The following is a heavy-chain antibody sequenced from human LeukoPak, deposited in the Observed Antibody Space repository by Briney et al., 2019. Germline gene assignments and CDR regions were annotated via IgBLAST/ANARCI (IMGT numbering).Heavy chain of an antibody. CDR3: ARAPDVDTAMVFDP. CDR1: GFTFSSYW. D-gene: IGHD5-18*01. J-gene: IGHJ5*02. Sequence: GGSLRLSCAASGFTFSSYWMHWVRQAPGKGLVWVSRINSDGSSTSYADSVKGRFTISRDNAKNTLYLQMDSLRAEDTAVYYCARAPDVDTAMVFDPWGQGTLVTVSS. CDR2: INSDGSST. V-gene: IGHV3-74*01.